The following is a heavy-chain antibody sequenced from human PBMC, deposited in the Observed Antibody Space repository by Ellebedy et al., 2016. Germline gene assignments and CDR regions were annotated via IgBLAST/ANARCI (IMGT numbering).Heavy chain of an antibody. D-gene: IGHD3-22*01. CDR3: ARIFGVDSSGPLDY. CDR2: ISAYNGNT. J-gene: IGHJ4*02. CDR1: GYTFTSYG. Sequence: ASVKVSXKASGYTFTSYGISWVRQAPGQGLEWMGWISAYNGNTNYAQKLQGRVTMTTDTSTSTAYMELRSLRSDDTAVYYCARIFGVDSSGPLDYWGQGTLVTVSS. V-gene: IGHV1-18*01.